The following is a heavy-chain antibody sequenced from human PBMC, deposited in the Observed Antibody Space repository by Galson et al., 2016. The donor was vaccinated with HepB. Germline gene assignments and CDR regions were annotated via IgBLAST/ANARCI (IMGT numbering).Heavy chain of an antibody. Sequence: SLRLSCAGSGFAFSNSGINWVRQAPGKGLQWISYISTTVRTIYYADSVVGRFTISRDNAKSSVYLQMNSLRDEDTAVYYCARELVRVAFDLWGQGTMVTVS. CDR2: ISTTVRTI. CDR3: ARELVRVAFDL. CDR1: GFAFSNSG. D-gene: IGHD2-21*01. V-gene: IGHV3-48*02. J-gene: IGHJ3*01.